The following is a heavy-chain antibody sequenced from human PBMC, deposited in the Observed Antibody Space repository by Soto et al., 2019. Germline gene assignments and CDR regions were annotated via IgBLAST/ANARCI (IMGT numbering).Heavy chain of an antibody. V-gene: IGHV3-23*04. CDR3: AKESYGTSRGSFDI. CDR2: ITGSGFQT. J-gene: IGHJ3*02. D-gene: IGHD2-2*01. CDR1: GFTFSNYA. Sequence: VQLVESGGGLVKPGGSLRLSCAASGFTFSNYAMNWVRQAPGKGLEWVSGITGSGFQTFYADSVKGRFTISRDNSKNTVYLQMSSLRAEDTAIYYCAKESYGTSRGSFDIWGQGTTVSVSS.